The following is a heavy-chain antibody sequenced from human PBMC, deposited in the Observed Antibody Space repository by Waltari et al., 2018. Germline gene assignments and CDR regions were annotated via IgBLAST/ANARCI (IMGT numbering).Heavy chain of an antibody. Sequence: QVQLVQSGAEVKKPGASVKVSCKASGYTFTSYGISWVRQAPGQGPEWMGWISAYNGNTNYAQKLQGRVTMTTDTSTSTAYMELRSLRSDDTAVYYCARLISGIGCCSSTSCAYFDYWGQGTLVTVSS. CDR3: ARLISGIGCCSSTSCAYFDY. V-gene: IGHV1-18*01. J-gene: IGHJ4*02. CDR1: GYTFTSYG. D-gene: IGHD2-2*01. CDR2: ISAYNGNT.